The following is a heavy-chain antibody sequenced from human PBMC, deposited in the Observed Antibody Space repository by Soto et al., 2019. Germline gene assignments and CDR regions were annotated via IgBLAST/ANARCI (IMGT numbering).Heavy chain of an antibody. V-gene: IGHV4-38-2*01. CDR2: IFHGGNT. J-gene: IGHJ3*01. D-gene: IGHD2-15*01. CDR1: GFFISSGNY. Sequence: SETLSLTCAVSGFFISSGNYWGWIRKPPGKGLEWIGSIFHGGNTYYNPSLKSRVTISVDMSKNQFSLKLNSVTAADTAVYYCARARWYDAFDVWGQGTVVTVPS. CDR3: ARARWYDAFDV.